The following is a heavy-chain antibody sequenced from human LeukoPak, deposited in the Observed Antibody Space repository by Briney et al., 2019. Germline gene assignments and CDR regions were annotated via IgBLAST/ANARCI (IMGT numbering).Heavy chain of an antibody. D-gene: IGHD6-19*01. CDR1: GGSFSGYY. CDR2: INHSGST. Sequence: SQTLSLTCAVYGGSFSGYYWSWIRHPPGKWLEWIGEINHSGSTNYNPSLKSRVTISVDTSKNQFSLKLSSVTAADTAVYYCARSGAVAYRYWGQGTLVTVSS. J-gene: IGHJ4*02. CDR3: ARSGAVAYRY. V-gene: IGHV4-34*01.